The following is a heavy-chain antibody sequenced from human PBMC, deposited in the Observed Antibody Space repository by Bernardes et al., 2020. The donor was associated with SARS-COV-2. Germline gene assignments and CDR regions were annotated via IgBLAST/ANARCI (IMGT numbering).Heavy chain of an antibody. D-gene: IGHD6-6*01. CDR1: GGSISSYY. J-gene: IGHJ6*03. V-gene: IGHV4-59*01. CDR2: IYYSGST. Sequence: SETLSLTCTVSGGSISSYYWSWIRQPPGKGLEWIGYIYYSGSTNYNPSLKSRVTISVDTSKNQFSLKLSSVTAADTAVYYCARCVAARSPIRPYYYYMDVWGKGTTVTVSS. CDR3: ARCVAARSPIRPYYYYMDV.